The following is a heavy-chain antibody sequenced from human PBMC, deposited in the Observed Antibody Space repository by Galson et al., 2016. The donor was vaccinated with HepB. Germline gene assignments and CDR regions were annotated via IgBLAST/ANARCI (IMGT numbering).Heavy chain of an antibody. CDR3: VKETGGSDFYMGPRAFDM. CDR2: INRDGSTT. J-gene: IGHJ3*02. D-gene: IGHD2-21*02. Sequence: SLRLSCAVSGFNFSTYWMNWVRQAPGEGLVWVSRINRDGSTTNYVDSVKGRFTVSRDNAKNSLYLQMNSLREEDTASYYCVKETGGSDFYMGPRAFDMWGRGTLVIVSS. CDR1: GFNFSTYW. V-gene: IGHV3-74*01.